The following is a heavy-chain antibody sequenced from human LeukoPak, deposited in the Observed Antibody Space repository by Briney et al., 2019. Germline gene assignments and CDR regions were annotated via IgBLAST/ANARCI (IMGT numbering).Heavy chain of an antibody. CDR2: INHSGST. CDR3: ARGGHIVVVPAAPKKTPKRNNWFDP. V-gene: IGHV4-34*01. D-gene: IGHD2-2*01. Sequence: SETLSLTCAVYGGSFSGYYWSWIRQPPGKGLEWIGEINHSGSTNYNPSLKSRVTISVDTSKNQFSLKLSSVTAADTAVYYCARGGHIVVVPAAPKKTPKRNNWFDPWGQGTPVTVSS. J-gene: IGHJ5*02. CDR1: GGSFSGYY.